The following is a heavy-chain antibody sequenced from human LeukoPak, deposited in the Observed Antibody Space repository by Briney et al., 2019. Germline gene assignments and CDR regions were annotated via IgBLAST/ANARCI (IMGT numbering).Heavy chain of an antibody. CDR3: ARLDSNWFDP. CDR1: GGSISSGGYY. J-gene: IGHJ5*02. CDR2: IYYSGST. V-gene: IGHV4-31*03. Sequence: SETLSLTCTVSGGSISSGGYYWSWIRQHPGKGLEWIGYIYYSGSTYYSPSLKSRVTISVDTSKNQFSLKLSSVTAADTAVYYCARLDSNWFDPWGQGTLVTVSS.